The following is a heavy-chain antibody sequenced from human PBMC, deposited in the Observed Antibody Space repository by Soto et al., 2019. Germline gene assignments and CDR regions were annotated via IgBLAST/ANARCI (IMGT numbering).Heavy chain of an antibody. CDR1: GGSFSGYY. V-gene: IGHV4-34*01. CDR2: IYHDGST. CDR3: ARDRPGEQHYFDF. J-gene: IGHJ4*02. D-gene: IGHD6-6*01. Sequence: SETLSLTCAVYGGSFSGYYWTWIRQPPGKGLECVGTIYHDGSTHYNPSLKSRVTSSLDTSKNQFSLKLSSVTAADTAVYYCARDRPGEQHYFDFWGQGILVTVSS.